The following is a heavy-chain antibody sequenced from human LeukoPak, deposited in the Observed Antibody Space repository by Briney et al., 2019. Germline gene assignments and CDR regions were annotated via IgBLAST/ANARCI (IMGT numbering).Heavy chain of an antibody. D-gene: IGHD3-10*01. J-gene: IGHJ4*02. CDR2: INPNSGDT. Sequence: AASVKVSCKASGYTFTDYFIHWVRQAPGQGLEWMAWINPNSGDTNCAQKFQGRVTMTRDTSITTAYMEVNSLRSDDTAVYYCARDRATYGPEYDDWGQGTLVTVSS. CDR3: ARDRATYGPEYDD. V-gene: IGHV1-2*02. CDR1: GYTFTDYF.